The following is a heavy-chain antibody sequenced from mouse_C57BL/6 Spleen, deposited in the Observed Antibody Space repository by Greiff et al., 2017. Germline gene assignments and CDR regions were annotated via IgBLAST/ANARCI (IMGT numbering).Heavy chain of an antibody. CDR3: ARPWWDDV. CDR1: GFTFSDYG. V-gene: IGHV5-17*01. J-gene: IGHJ1*03. D-gene: IGHD1-1*02. CDR2: ISSGSSTI. Sequence: EVKVVESGGGLVKPGGSLKLSCAASGFTFSDYGMHWVRQAPEKGLEWVAYISSGSSTIYYADTVKGRFTISRDNAKNTLFLQMTSLRSEDTAMYYCARPWWDDVWGTGTTVTVSS.